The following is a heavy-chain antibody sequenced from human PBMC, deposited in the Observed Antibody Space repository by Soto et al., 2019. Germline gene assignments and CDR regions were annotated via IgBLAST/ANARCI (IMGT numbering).Heavy chain of an antibody. CDR2: IYYSGST. Sequence: QVQLQESGPGLVKPSQTLSLTCTVSGGSISSGGYYWSWIRQRPGKGLEWIGYIYYSGSTYYNPSLKSRVTISVDTSKNQFSLKLSCVTAADTAVYYCASAPSTYYDFWSGYLGWFDPWGQGTLVTVSA. CDR1: GGSISSGGYY. D-gene: IGHD3-3*01. V-gene: IGHV4-31*03. CDR3: ASAPSTYYDFWSGYLGWFDP. J-gene: IGHJ5*02.